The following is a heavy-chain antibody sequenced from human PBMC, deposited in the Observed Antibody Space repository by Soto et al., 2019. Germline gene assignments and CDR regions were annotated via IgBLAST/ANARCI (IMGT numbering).Heavy chain of an antibody. D-gene: IGHD1-26*01. Sequence: QVQLQESGPGLVKPSETLSLTCTVSGGSVSSGSYYWSWIRQPPGKGLEWIGYIYYSGSTNYNPPLKSRVTIAVDTSKNQFSLKLSSVTAADTAVYYCAREVGATDDFDYWGQGTLVTVSS. V-gene: IGHV4-61*01. CDR2: IYYSGST. J-gene: IGHJ4*02. CDR1: GGSVSSGSYY. CDR3: AREVGATDDFDY.